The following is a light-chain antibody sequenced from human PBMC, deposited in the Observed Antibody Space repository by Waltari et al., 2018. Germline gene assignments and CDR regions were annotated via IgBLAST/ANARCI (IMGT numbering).Light chain of an antibody. J-gene: IGLJ3*02. CDR2: KGN. Sequence: GTVTLTCALSSGSISTTSYATWYQQTPGQAPRTLVYKGNSRSSGVPDRFSGSILGNKAALTITGAQADDDSDYYCSLYMGSGIWVFGGGTKLTVL. CDR3: SLYMGSGIWV. CDR1: SGSISTTSY. V-gene: IGLV8-61*01.